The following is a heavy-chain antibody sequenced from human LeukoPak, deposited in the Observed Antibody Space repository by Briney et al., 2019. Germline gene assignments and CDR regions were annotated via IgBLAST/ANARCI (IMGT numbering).Heavy chain of an antibody. CDR3: ARDHRMTRGSNFDY. D-gene: IGHD2-15*01. J-gene: IGHJ4*02. V-gene: IGHV1-69*06. Sequence: PWSSVTVSCKASGGTFGSYAISWVRQAPGQGLEWMGGIIPIFGTANYAQKFQGRVTITADKSTSTAYMELSSLRSEDTAVYYCARDHRMTRGSNFDYWGQGTLVTVSS. CDR1: GGTFGSYA. CDR2: IIPIFGTA.